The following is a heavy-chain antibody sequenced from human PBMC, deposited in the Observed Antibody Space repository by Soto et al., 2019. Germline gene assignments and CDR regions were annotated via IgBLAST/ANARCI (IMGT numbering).Heavy chain of an antibody. CDR1: GYTFTSFD. J-gene: IGHJ4*02. CDR3: ARVISGGNSDS. CDR2: MNPNSGNT. V-gene: IGHV1-8*01. Sequence: QVQLVQSGAEVKKPGASVTVSCQTSGYTFTSFDINWVRQAPGQGLEWMGWMNPNSGNTGYALKFQGRVTMTRNTSIRTAYMELRSLSFDDTAVYFCARVISGGNSDSWGQGTLVTVSS. D-gene: IGHD2-15*01.